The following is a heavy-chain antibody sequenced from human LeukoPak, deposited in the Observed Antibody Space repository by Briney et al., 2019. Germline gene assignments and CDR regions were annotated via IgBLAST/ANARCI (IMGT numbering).Heavy chain of an antibody. D-gene: IGHD2-2*02. CDR1: GFTFSGYA. V-gene: IGHV3-23*01. CDR2: ISGSGGST. Sequence: AGALRLACAVSGFTFSGYAMSWVRQAPGKGLQWGSSISGSGGSTYYADSVKGRFTISRDNSKNTLYLQMNSLRAEDTPVYYCANLSRWRCRSTCCYKEPRVGGFWGQGTLVTVSS. J-gene: IGHJ4*02. CDR3: ANLSRWRCRSTCCYKEPRVGGF.